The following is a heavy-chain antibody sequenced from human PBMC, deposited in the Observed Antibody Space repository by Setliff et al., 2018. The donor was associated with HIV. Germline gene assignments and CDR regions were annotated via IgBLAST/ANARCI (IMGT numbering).Heavy chain of an antibody. D-gene: IGHD5-18*01. CDR2: IYYSRST. CDR1: GGSISSGGFY. CDR3: ARRDGYSYGFYFDY. V-gene: IGHV4-39*01. Sequence: SETLSLTCTVTGGSISSGGFYWTWIRQPPGKGLEWIGTIYYSRSTYYNPSLKSRLTISVDTSKNQFSLKLSSVTAADTAVYYCARRDGYSYGFYFDYWGQGTLVTVSS. J-gene: IGHJ4*02.